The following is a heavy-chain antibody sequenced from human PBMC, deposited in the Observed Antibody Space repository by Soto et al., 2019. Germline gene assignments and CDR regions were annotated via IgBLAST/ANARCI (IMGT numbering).Heavy chain of an antibody. D-gene: IGHD7-27*01. Sequence: GGSLRLSCAASGFTFAKYAMTWVRQAPGKGLEWVSALASSGDKTYYADSVKGRFTISRDIAKSMVYLQLNSLRAEDTAIYYCARVAGALLPFDYWGQGILVTVSS. V-gene: IGHV3-23*01. CDR2: LASSGDKT. CDR3: ARVAGALLPFDY. J-gene: IGHJ4*02. CDR1: GFTFAKYA.